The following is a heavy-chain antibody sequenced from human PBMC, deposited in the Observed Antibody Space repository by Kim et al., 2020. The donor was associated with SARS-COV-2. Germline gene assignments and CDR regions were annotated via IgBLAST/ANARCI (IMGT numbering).Heavy chain of an antibody. J-gene: IGHJ4*02. Sequence: SETLSLTCTVSGGSISSGGYYWSWIRQHPGKGLEWIGYIYYSGSTYYNPSLKSRVTISVDTSKNQFSLKLSSVTAADTAVYYCARERSTPGSAVYFDYWGQGTLVTVSS. D-gene: IGHD3-10*01. CDR1: GGSISSGGYY. V-gene: IGHV4-31*03. CDR2: IYYSGST. CDR3: ARERSTPGSAVYFDY.